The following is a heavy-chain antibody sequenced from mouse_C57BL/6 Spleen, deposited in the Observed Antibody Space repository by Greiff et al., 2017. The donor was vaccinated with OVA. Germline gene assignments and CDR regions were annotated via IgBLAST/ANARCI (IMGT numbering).Heavy chain of an antibody. Sequence: VQLQQSGPELVKPGASVKRSCKASGYTFTDYNMHWVKQSPGKSLEWIGYINPNNGGTSYNQKFKGKATLTVNKSSSTAYMELRSLTSEDSAVYYCARGRYYGSSYFDYWGQGTTLTVSS. CDR3: ARGRYYGSSYFDY. CDR1: GYTFTDYN. D-gene: IGHD1-1*01. CDR2: INPNNGGT. J-gene: IGHJ2*01. V-gene: IGHV1-22*01.